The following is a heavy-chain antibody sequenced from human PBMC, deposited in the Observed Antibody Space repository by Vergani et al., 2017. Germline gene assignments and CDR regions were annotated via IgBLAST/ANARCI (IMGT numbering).Heavy chain of an antibody. CDR3: AKIKGPPHRTPDY. J-gene: IGHJ4*02. D-gene: IGHD1-14*01. CDR2: ISGSGGST. V-gene: IGHV3-23*01. CDR1: GFTFSSYA. Sequence: EVQLLESGGGLVQPGGSLRLSCAASGFTFSSYAMSWVRQAPGKGLEWVSAISGSGGSTYYADSVKGRFTISRDNSKNTLYLQMNSLRAEDTGVYYCAKIKGPPHRTPDYWGQGTLVTVSS.